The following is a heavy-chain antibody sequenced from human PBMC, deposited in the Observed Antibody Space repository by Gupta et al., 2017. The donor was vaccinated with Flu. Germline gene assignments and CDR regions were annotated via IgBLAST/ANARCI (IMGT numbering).Heavy chain of an antibody. J-gene: IGHJ4*02. CDR1: GFPFSSYA. CDR2: ISGSGGST. Sequence: EVQLLESGGGLVQPGGSLSLSCAASGFPFSSYAMSWVRQAPGKGLEWVSAISGSGGSTYYADSVKGRFTISRDNSKNTLYLQMNSLRAEDTAVYYCAKDALFVRAFDYWGQGTLVTVSS. D-gene: IGHD3-10*01. CDR3: AKDALFVRAFDY. V-gene: IGHV3-23*01.